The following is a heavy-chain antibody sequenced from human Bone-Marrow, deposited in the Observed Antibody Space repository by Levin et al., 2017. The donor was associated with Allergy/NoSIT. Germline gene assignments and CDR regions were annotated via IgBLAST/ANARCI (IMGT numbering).Heavy chain of an antibody. J-gene: IGHJ3*02. D-gene: IGHD6-13*01. Sequence: SVKVSCKASGGTFSSYAISWVRQAPGQGLEWMGGIIPIFGTANYAQKFQGRVTITADESTSTAYMELSSLRSEDTAVYYCARDLGSSWPTDAFDIWGQGTMVTVSS. V-gene: IGHV1-69*13. CDR3: ARDLGSSWPTDAFDI. CDR1: GGTFSSYA. CDR2: IIPIFGTA.